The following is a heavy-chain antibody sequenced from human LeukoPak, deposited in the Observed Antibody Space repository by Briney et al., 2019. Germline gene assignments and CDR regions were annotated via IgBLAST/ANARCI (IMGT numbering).Heavy chain of an antibody. J-gene: IGHJ4*02. Sequence: PGGSLRLSCVASGFTFSEYSINWVRQAPGKGLEWVSFISSRSSSIYYADSVKGRFTISRDNAKKSLYLQMNSLRDEDTAVYYCARVGYDTLTGFHYWGQGTLVTVSS. CDR1: GFTFSEYS. V-gene: IGHV3-48*02. D-gene: IGHD3-9*01. CDR2: ISSRSSSI. CDR3: ARVGYDTLTGFHY.